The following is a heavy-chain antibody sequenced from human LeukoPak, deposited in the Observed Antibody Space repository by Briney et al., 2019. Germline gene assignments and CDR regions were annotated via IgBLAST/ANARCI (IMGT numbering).Heavy chain of an antibody. CDR3: PRGNYSGSWREMDV. CDR1: GRSFSVYY. CDR2: INHSGST. Sequence: SEPLSLMCAVYGRSFSVYYWIWIPQPPGKALECIGKINHSGSTNSNPSLKSRVTKSVNTSKNQLSLKLSSVTAADKAVYNGPRGNYSGSWREMDVWGKGTPVTVSS. J-gene: IGHJ6*04. V-gene: IGHV4-34*01. D-gene: IGHD6-13*01.